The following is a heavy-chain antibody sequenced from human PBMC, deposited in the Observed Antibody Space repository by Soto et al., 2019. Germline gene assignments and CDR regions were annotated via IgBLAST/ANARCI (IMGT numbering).Heavy chain of an antibody. CDR3: ARDIVTAAISFYGMDV. Sequence: ASVKVSCKASGYTFTDYYIHWVRQAPGQGLEWMGWINPNSGATNYAQKFQGRVTMTRDTSISTAYMELSRLRSDETAVYYCARDIVTAAISFYGMDVWGQGTTVTVSS. CDR2: INPNSGAT. D-gene: IGHD2-2*01. V-gene: IGHV1-2*02. J-gene: IGHJ6*02. CDR1: GYTFTDYY.